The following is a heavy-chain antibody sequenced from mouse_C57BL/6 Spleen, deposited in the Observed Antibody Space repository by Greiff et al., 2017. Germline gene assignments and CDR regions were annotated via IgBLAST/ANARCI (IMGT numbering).Heavy chain of an antibody. D-gene: IGHD2-5*01. Sequence: QVQLQQPGAELVMPGASVKLSCKASGYTFTSYWMHWVKQRPGQGLEWIGEIDPSDSYTNYNQKFKGKSTLTVDKSSSTAYMQLSSLTSEDSAVYYCARGGYYSNYCDYWGQGTTLTVSS. V-gene: IGHV1-69*01. CDR1: GYTFTSYW. CDR2: IDPSDSYT. J-gene: IGHJ2*01. CDR3: ARGGYYSNYCDY.